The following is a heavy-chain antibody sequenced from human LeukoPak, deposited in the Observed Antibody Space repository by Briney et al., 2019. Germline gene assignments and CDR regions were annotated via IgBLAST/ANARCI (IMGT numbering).Heavy chain of an antibody. J-gene: IGHJ5*02. CDR2: IYYSGST. CDR1: GYSISSGYY. CDR3: TRLTVPLRFDP. V-gene: IGHV4-61*01. Sequence: SETLSLTCTVSGYSISSGYYWSWIRQPPGKGLEWIGYIYYSGSTNYNPSLKSRVTISVDTSKNQFSLKLSSVTAADTAVYYCTRLTVPLRFDPWGQGTLVTVSS. D-gene: IGHD2-2*01.